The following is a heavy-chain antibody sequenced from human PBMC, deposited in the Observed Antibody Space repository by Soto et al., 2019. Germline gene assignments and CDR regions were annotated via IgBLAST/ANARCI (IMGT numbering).Heavy chain of an antibody. Sequence: EVQLVESGGGVVQPGGSLRLSCAASGFTFSSYSMNWVRQAPGKGLEWVSYISSSSSTIYYADSVKGRFTISRDNAKNSLYLQMNRLRAEDTAVYYCARHPERIAQIGWFDPWGQGTLVTVSS. CDR1: GFTFSSYS. V-gene: IGHV3-48*01. D-gene: IGHD6-13*01. J-gene: IGHJ5*02. CDR2: ISSSSSTI. CDR3: ARHPERIAQIGWFDP.